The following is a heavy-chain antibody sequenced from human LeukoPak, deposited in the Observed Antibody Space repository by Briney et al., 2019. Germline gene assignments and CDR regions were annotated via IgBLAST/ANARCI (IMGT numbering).Heavy chain of an antibody. CDR2: ISAYNGNT. CDR3: ARTYYDILTGYYAFDY. V-gene: IGHV1-18*01. D-gene: IGHD3-9*01. J-gene: IGHJ4*02. Sequence: ASVKVSCKASGYTFTSYGISWLRQAPGQGLEWMGWISAYNGNTNYAQKLQGRVTMTTDTSTSTAYMELRSLRSDDTAVYYCARTYYDILTGYYAFDYWGQGTLVTVSS. CDR1: GYTFTSYG.